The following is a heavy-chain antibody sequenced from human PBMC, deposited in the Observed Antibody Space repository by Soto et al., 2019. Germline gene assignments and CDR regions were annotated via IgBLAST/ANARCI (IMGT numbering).Heavy chain of an antibody. J-gene: IGHJ4*02. CDR3: TTAYYAFWSGYAFDY. D-gene: IGHD3-3*01. Sequence: EVQLVESGGGLVKPGGSLRLSCAASGFTVNNAWMNWVRQAPGKGLEWAGHIKSKTDGGTTDYAAPVKGRFTISRDDSKNTLYLQMDSLKTEDTAVYYCTTAYYAFWSGYAFDYWGQGTLVTVSS. CDR2: IKSKTDGGTT. V-gene: IGHV3-15*07. CDR1: GFTVNNAW.